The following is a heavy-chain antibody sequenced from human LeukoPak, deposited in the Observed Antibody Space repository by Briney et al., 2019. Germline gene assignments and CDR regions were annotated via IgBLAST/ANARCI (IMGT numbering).Heavy chain of an antibody. CDR1: GFTFSSYA. D-gene: IGHD1-26*01. CDR2: ISGSGGST. V-gene: IGHV3-23*01. J-gene: IGHJ6*02. Sequence: GGSLRLSCAASGFTFSSYAMSWVRQAPGKGLEWVSPISGSGGSTYYADSVKGRFTISRANSKNTLYLQMNRLRAEDTAVYYCAKAYSGSRYGMDVWGQGPTVTVSS. CDR3: AKAYSGSRYGMDV.